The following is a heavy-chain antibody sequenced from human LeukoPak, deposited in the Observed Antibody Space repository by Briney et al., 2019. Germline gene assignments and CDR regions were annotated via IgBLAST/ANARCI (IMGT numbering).Heavy chain of an antibody. Sequence: SSQTLSLTCTVSGGSISSGDYYWSWIRQPPGKGLEWIGYIYYSGSTYYNPSLKSRVTISVDTSKNQFSLKLSSVTAADTAVYYCARGSPAPKIRFLESYHWFDPWGQGTLVTVSS. CDR2: IYYSGST. D-gene: IGHD3-3*01. J-gene: IGHJ5*02. CDR3: ARGSPAPKIRFLESYHWFDP. CDR1: GGSISSGDYY. V-gene: IGHV4-30-4*08.